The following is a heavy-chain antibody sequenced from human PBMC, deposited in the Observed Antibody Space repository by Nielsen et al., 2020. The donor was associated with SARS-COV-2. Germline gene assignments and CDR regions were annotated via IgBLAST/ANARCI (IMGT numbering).Heavy chain of an antibody. CDR1: GFSFSSYA. D-gene: IGHD2-15*01. Sequence: GGSLRLSCAASGFSFSSYAMTWVRQAPGKGLEWVSSIGTTGDKTFYADSVKGRFVISRDISQNTVYLQMDSLRAEDTAVYYCAKAAKADRVYYYFGLDVWGQGTTVTVSS. CDR3: AKAAKADRVYYYFGLDV. V-gene: IGHV3-23*01. J-gene: IGHJ6*02. CDR2: IGTTGDKT.